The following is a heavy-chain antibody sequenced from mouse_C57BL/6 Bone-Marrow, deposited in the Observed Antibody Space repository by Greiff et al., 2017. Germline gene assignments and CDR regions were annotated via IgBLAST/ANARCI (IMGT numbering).Heavy chain of an antibody. CDR3: ARGDDCYLWFAY. V-gene: IGHV1-69*01. D-gene: IGHD2-4*01. J-gene: IGHJ3*01. Sequence: QVQLQQPGAELVMPGASVKLSCKASGYTFTSYWMPWVKQRPGQGLEWIGEIDPTVSYTNYNQKFKGKSTLTVDKSSSTAYMQLSSLTSEDAAVYYCARGDDCYLWFAYWGQRTLVTVSA. CDR2: IDPTVSYT. CDR1: GYTFTSYW.